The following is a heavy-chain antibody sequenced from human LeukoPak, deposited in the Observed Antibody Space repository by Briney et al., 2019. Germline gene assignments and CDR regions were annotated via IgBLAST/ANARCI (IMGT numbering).Heavy chain of an antibody. V-gene: IGHV3-20*04. J-gene: IGHJ6*03. D-gene: IGHD5-12*01. CDR2: INWNGGST. Sequence: GGSLRLSCAASGFTFDDYGMSWVRQAPGKGLEWVSGINWNGGSTGYADSVKGRFTISRDNAKNSLYLQMNSLRAEDTALYYCARLAVAGYYYYHLYLDVWGKGTTVTVSS. CDR3: ARLAVAGYYYYHLYLDV. CDR1: GFTFDDYG.